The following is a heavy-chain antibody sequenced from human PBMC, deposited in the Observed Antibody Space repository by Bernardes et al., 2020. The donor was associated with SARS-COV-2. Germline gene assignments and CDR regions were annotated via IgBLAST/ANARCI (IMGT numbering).Heavy chain of an antibody. Sequence: SETLSLTCTVSGGSISSYYWSWIRQPPGKGLEWIGYIYYSGSTNYNPSLKSRVTISVDTSKNQFSLKLSSVTAADTAEYYCARQDIGAIFGVVITPAGMDVWGQGTTVTVSS. V-gene: IGHV4-59*08. CDR2: IYYSGST. D-gene: IGHD3-3*01. CDR1: GGSISSYY. J-gene: IGHJ6*02. CDR3: ARQDIGAIFGVVITPAGMDV.